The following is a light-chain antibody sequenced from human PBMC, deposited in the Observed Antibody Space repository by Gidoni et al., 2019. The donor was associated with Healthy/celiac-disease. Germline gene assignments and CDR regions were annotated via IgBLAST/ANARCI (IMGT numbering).Light chain of an antibody. V-gene: IGKV3-15*01. Sequence: EIMMTQSPATLSVSPEERATLSCRASQSVSSNLAWYQQKPGQAPRLLIYGASTRATGIPARFIGSGSGTEFTLTISSLQSEDFAVYYCQQYNNWPPWTFGQGTKVEIK. J-gene: IGKJ1*01. CDR2: GAS. CDR3: QQYNNWPPWT. CDR1: QSVSSN.